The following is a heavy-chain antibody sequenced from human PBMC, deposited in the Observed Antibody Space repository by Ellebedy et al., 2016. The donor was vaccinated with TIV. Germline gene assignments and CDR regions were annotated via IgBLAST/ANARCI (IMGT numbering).Heavy chain of an antibody. V-gene: IGHV3-7*01. CDR2: IKQDGSEK. CDR3: ARDQWLGRAYYFDY. D-gene: IGHD6-19*01. CDR1: GFTFSNYW. Sequence: GESLKISCAASGFTFSNYWMSWVRQAPGKGLEWVANIKQDGSEKYYVDSAEGRFAISRDNAKNSMYLQMNSLRDEDTAVYYCARDQWLGRAYYFDYWGQGTLLTVSS. J-gene: IGHJ4*02.